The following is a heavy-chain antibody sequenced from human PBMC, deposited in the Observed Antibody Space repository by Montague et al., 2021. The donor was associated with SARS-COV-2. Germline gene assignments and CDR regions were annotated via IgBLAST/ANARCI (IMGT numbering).Heavy chain of an antibody. V-gene: IGHV4-59*01. J-gene: IGHJ4*02. CDR1: GGSISRYY. Sequence: SETLSLTCTVSGGSISRYYWNWIRQPPGKGLEWTAYIYYSGSTNYNPSLKSRVTISVDTSKNQFSLKLSSVTAADTAVYYCARSRENYNILTGYPYYFDYWGQGTLVTASS. CDR3: ARSRENYNILTGYPYYFDY. D-gene: IGHD3-9*01. CDR2: IYYSGST.